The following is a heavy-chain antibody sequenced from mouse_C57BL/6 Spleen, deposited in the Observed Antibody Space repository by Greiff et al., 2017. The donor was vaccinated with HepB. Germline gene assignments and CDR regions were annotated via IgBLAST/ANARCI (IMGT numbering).Heavy chain of an antibody. CDR2: FYPGDGDT. D-gene: IGHD1-1*01. V-gene: IGHV1-80*01. Sequence: QVHVKQSGAELVKPGASVKISCKASGYAFSSYWMNWVKQRPGKGLEWIGQFYPGDGDTNYNGKFKGKATLTADKSSSTAYMQVSSLTSEDSAVYFCARGGYYYGSRWGDYFDYWGQGTTLTVSS. J-gene: IGHJ2*01. CDR1: GYAFSSYW. CDR3: ARGGYYYGSRWGDYFDY.